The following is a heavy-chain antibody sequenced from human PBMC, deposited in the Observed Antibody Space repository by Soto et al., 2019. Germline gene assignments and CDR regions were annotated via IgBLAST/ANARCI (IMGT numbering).Heavy chain of an antibody. D-gene: IGHD2-2*01. J-gene: IGHJ6*03. Sequence: QVQLQESGPGLVRPSETLSLTCTVSGGSFSSYYWTWIRQSPGKGLEWIGYIYYSGSTDYNPSLSGRLAISIDTFKNQFSLRLNSMTAADTAVYYCAGRDCSGTNCYYLDYYYMDVWGKGTTVTVSS. CDR3: AGRDCSGTNCYYLDYYYMDV. V-gene: IGHV4-59*08. CDR1: GGSFSSYY. CDR2: IYYSGST.